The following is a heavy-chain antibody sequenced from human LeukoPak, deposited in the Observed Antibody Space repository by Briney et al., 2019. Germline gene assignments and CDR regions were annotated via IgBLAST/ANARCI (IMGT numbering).Heavy chain of an antibody. CDR3: ARGPNIVVVPAAMRAFDI. J-gene: IGHJ3*02. CDR2: INHSGST. CDR1: GGSFSGYY. V-gene: IGHV4-34*01. D-gene: IGHD2-2*01. Sequence: SETLSLTCAVYGGSFSGYYWSWIRQPPGKGLEWIGEINHSGSTNYNPSLKSRVTISVDTSKNQFSLKLSSVTAADTAVYYCARGPNIVVVPAAMRAFDIWGQGTMVTVSS.